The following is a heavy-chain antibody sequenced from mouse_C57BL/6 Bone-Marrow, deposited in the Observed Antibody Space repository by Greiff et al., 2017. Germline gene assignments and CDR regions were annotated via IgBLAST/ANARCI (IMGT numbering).Heavy chain of an antibody. Sequence: VQLQQSGPVLARPGASVKMCCKTSGYTCTSYWMHWVKQRPGQGLEWIGAIYPGNSDTSYNQKFKGKAKLTAVTSASTAYMELSSLTNEDSAVYYCTRGYHYYAMDYWGQGTSVTVSS. CDR3: TRGYHYYAMDY. J-gene: IGHJ4*01. CDR1: GYTCTSYW. CDR2: IYPGNSDT. V-gene: IGHV1-5*01. D-gene: IGHD2-2*01.